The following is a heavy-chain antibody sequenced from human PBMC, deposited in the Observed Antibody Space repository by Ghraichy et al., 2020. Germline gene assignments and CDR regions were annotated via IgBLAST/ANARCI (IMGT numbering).Heavy chain of an antibody. CDR2: IYYSGST. CDR1: GGSISSGGYY. Sequence: SETLSLTCTVSGGSISSGGYYWSWIRQHPGKGLEWIGYIYYSGSTYYNPSLKSRVTISVDTSKNQFSLKLSSVTAADTAVYYCARVRFYYDSSGHLNWFDPWGQGTLVTVSS. J-gene: IGHJ5*02. V-gene: IGHV4-31*03. CDR3: ARVRFYYDSSGHLNWFDP. D-gene: IGHD3-22*01.